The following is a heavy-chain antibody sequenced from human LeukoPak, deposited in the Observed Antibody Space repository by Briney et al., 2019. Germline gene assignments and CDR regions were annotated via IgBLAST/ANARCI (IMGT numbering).Heavy chain of an antibody. Sequence: ASVKVSCRASGYTFTSCSISWVRQAPGQGLEWMGWISAYNGNTNYAQKLQGRVTMTTDTSTSTAYMELRSLRSDDTAVYYCARDLRVVPAAMDYYYMDVWGKGTTVTVSS. CDR2: ISAYNGNT. CDR3: ARDLRVVPAAMDYYYMDV. J-gene: IGHJ6*03. CDR1: GYTFTSCS. V-gene: IGHV1-18*01. D-gene: IGHD2-2*01.